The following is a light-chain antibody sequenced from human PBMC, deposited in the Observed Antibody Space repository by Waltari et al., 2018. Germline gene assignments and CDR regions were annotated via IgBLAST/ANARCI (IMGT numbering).Light chain of an antibody. CDR3: QQFDDLPYT. V-gene: IGKV1-33*01. Sequence: IQMTQSPSSLCASVGDRVPITCQASQDISNYLNWYQQKPGKAPELLIYEASNLEKGVPSRFSGSGSGTDFSFTISSLQPEDIATYHCQQFDDLPYTFGPGTKVDI. J-gene: IGKJ3*01. CDR1: QDISNY. CDR2: EAS.